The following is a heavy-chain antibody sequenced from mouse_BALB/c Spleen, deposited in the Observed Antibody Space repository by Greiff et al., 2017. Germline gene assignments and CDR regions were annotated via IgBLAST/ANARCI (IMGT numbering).Heavy chain of an antibody. CDR2: ISSGSSTI. CDR1: GFTFSSFG. J-gene: IGHJ1*01. CDR3: ARDYYGSSDWYFDV. Sequence: EVKVVESGGGLVQPGGSRKLSCAASGFTFSSFGMHWVRQAPEKGLEWVAYISSGSSTIYYADTVKGRFTISRDNPKNTLFLQMTSLRSEDTAMYYCARDYYGSSDWYFDVWGAGTTVTVSS. V-gene: IGHV5-17*02. D-gene: IGHD1-1*01.